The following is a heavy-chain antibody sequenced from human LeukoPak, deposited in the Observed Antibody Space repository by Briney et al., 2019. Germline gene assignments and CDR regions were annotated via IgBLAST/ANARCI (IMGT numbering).Heavy chain of an antibody. CDR2: STKSANTYNT. J-gene: IGHJ4*02. D-gene: IGHD5-18*01. V-gene: IGHV3-72*01. CDR1: GCSFSDHF. Sequence: GGSLRLSCAVSGCSFSDHFVDWVRQAPGKGLEWVGRSTKSANTYNTHYAASVKGRFTISRDDSDNSMYLQMNSLKTEDTAVYYCSRARMGDGFNYVWGLGTLVTVSS. CDR3: SRARMGDGFNYV.